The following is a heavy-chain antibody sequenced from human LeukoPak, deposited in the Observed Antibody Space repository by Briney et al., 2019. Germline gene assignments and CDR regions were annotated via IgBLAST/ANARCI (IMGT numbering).Heavy chain of an antibody. J-gene: IGHJ4*02. D-gene: IGHD3-10*01. CDR3: AKDPSYYGSTSNNDY. Sequence: GGSLRLSCAASGFTFSSYGMHWVRQAPGKGLEWVAFIRYDGSNKYYADSVKGRFTISRDNSKNTLYLQMNSLRAEDTAVYYCAKDPSYYGSTSNNDYWGQGTLVTVSS. CDR2: IRYDGSNK. CDR1: GFTFSSYG. V-gene: IGHV3-30*02.